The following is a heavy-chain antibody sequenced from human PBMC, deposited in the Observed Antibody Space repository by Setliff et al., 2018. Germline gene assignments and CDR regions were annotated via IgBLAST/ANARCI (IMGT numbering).Heavy chain of an antibody. Sequence: SVKVSCKASGYTFTNYAISWVRQAPGQGLEWMGGIIPILGIANYAQKFQGRVTITTDESTSTASMELSSLRTEDTAVYYCAREGVDTRSSTDYRYYMDVWGKGTTVTVSS. V-gene: IGHV1-69*10. CDR3: AREGVDTRSSTDYRYYMDV. J-gene: IGHJ6*03. CDR1: GYTFTNYA. D-gene: IGHD5-18*01. CDR2: IIPILGIA.